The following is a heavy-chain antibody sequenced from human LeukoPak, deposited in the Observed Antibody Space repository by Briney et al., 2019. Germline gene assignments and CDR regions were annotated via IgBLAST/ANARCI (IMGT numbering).Heavy chain of an antibody. CDR2: IIPIFGTA. CDR3: ARDCPDIVATPLGY. Sequence: ASVKVSCKASGGTFSSYAISWVRQAPGQGLEWMGGIIPIFGTANYAQKFQGRVTITADESTSTAYMELSSLRSEDTAVYYCARDCPDIVATPLGYWGQGTLVTVSS. D-gene: IGHD5-12*01. J-gene: IGHJ4*02. V-gene: IGHV1-69*13. CDR1: GGTFSSYA.